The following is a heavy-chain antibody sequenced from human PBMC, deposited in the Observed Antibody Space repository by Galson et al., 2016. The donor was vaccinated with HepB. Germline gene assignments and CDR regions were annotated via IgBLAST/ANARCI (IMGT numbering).Heavy chain of an antibody. Sequence: SLRLSCAASRFTFSSYWMHWVRQAPGKGLMWVSRINKDGSTTTYADSVKGRFTVSRDNAINTLYLQMNRLRAADTAVYFCARGTFQQFDWSTYFDSWGQGTLVTVSS. CDR3: ARGTFQQFDWSTYFDS. D-gene: IGHD3-9*01. J-gene: IGHJ4*02. V-gene: IGHV3-74*01. CDR1: RFTFSSYW. CDR2: INKDGSTT.